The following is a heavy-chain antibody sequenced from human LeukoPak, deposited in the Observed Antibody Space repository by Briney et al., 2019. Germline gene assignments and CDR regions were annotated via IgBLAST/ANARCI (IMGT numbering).Heavy chain of an antibody. CDR1: GFTFSSYG. CDR2: ISYDGSNK. CDR3: AKDLSPAWLHIDY. Sequence: PGGSLRLSCAASGFTFSSYGMHWVRQAPGKGLEWVAVISYDGSNKYYADSVKGRFTISRDNSKNTLYLQMNSLRAEDTAVYYCAKDLSPAWLHIDYWGQGTLVTVSS. J-gene: IGHJ4*02. V-gene: IGHV3-30*18. D-gene: IGHD5-18*01.